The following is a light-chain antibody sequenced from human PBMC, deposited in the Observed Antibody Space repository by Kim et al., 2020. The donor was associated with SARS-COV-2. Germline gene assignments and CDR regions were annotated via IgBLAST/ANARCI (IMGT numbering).Light chain of an antibody. V-gene: IGKV3-11*01. CDR1: QGVTGE. J-gene: IGKJ5*01. CDR3: QQRSRWPIT. Sequence: LSPGERVTLSCRASQGVTGELAWYQQKPGQPPRLLIYDASDRATGIPARFSGSGSGTDFTLTISSLEPGDTAVYYCQQRSRWPITFGQGTRLEIK. CDR2: DAS.